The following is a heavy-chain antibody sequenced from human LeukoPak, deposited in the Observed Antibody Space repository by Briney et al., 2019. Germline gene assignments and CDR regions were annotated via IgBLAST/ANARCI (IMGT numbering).Heavy chain of an antibody. CDR3: ARRSGVLDSRDSRYFFDY. CDR1: GGSITSHY. D-gene: IGHD3-22*01. V-gene: IGHV4-59*11. Sequence: SETLSLTCVVSGGSITSHYWGWIRQPPGKGLEYIGYIYYTGSTDYNPSLKSRVTISLDTSKNQFSLSLSSVTAADTAVYYCARRSGVLDSRDSRYFFDYWGQGTLVTVSS. CDR2: IYYTGST. J-gene: IGHJ4*02.